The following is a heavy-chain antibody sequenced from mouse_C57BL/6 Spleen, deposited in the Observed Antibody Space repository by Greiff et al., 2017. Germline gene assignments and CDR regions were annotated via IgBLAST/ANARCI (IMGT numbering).Heavy chain of an antibody. D-gene: IGHD2-12*01. CDR2: IDPEDGDT. V-gene: IGHV14-1*01. CDR1: GFNIKDYY. Sequence: VQLQQSGAELVRPGASVKLSCTASGFNIKDYYMHWVKQRPEQGLEWIGRIDPEDGDTEYDPKFQGKATMTADTSSNTAYLQLSSLTSEDTAVYYCTSYYSPSYWYFDVWGTGTTVTVSS. CDR3: TSYYSPSYWYFDV. J-gene: IGHJ1*03.